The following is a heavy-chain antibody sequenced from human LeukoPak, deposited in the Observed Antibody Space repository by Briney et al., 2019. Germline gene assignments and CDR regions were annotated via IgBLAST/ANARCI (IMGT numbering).Heavy chain of an antibody. Sequence: SETLSLTCTVSGGSMTSHYWGWIRQPPGKGLEWIGYVYYSGSTHYNPSLKSRVAISVDTSKNQFSLKLTSVTAADTAVYYCARHAAVAGTAFDYWGQGILVTVSS. J-gene: IGHJ4*02. D-gene: IGHD6-19*01. CDR3: ARHAAVAGTAFDY. CDR1: GGSMTSHY. V-gene: IGHV4-59*08. CDR2: VYYSGST.